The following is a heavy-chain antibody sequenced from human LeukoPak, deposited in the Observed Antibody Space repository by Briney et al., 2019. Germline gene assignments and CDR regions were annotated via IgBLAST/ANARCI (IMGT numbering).Heavy chain of an antibody. J-gene: IGHJ4*02. CDR3: AKDLLHGSGSYSWGVFDY. D-gene: IGHD3-10*01. CDR2: VSGSGHST. CDR1: GFTFSNYA. V-gene: IGHV3-23*01. Sequence: GGSLRLSCAASGFTFSNYAMSWVRQAPGKGLEWVSGVSGSGHSTVYADPVKGRFTISRDSSKSTLYLQMNSLGAEDTAVYYCAKDLLHGSGSYSWGVFDYWGQGTLVTVSS.